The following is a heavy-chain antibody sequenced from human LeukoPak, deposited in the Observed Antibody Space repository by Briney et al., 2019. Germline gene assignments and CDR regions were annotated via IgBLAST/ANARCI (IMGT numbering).Heavy chain of an antibody. V-gene: IGHV4-59*01. Sequence: PSETLSLTCAVYGGSISSYYWSWIRQPPGKGLEWIGYIYYSGSTNYNPSLKSRVTISVDTSKNQFSLKLSSVTAADTAVYYCARVVFGGFWSGYYYYFDYWGQGTLVTVSS. J-gene: IGHJ4*02. CDR1: GGSISSYY. D-gene: IGHD3-3*01. CDR2: IYYSGST. CDR3: ARVVFGGFWSGYYYYFDY.